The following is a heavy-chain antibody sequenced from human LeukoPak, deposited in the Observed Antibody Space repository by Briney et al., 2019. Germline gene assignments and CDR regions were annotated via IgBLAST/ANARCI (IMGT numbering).Heavy chain of an antibody. Sequence: LTGGSLRLSCAASGFTFSNYWMSWVRQAPGKGLEWVANIKQDGSEKYYMDSVVGRFTISRDNSKNTLYLQMNSLRAEDTAVYYCARIGTYYYDSSGPFDYWGQGTLVTVSS. CDR3: ARIGTYYYDSSGPFDY. CDR1: GFTFSNYW. J-gene: IGHJ4*02. D-gene: IGHD3-22*01. V-gene: IGHV3-7*01. CDR2: IKQDGSEK.